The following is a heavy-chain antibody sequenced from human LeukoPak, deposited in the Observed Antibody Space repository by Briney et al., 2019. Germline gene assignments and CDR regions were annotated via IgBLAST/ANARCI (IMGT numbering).Heavy chain of an antibody. Sequence: PSETLSLTCAVYGGSFSRYYWSWIRQPPGKGLEWIGAINHSGSTNYNPSLKSRVTISVDTSKNQFSLKLSSVTAADTAVHYCARESRLYQDAFDIWGQGTMVTVSS. CDR2: INHSGST. J-gene: IGHJ3*02. CDR3: ARESRLYQDAFDI. D-gene: IGHD2-15*01. CDR1: GGSFSRYY. V-gene: IGHV4-34*01.